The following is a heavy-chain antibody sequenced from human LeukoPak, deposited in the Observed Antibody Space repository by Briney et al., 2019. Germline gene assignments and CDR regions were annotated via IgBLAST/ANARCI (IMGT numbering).Heavy chain of an antibody. J-gene: IGHJ2*01. D-gene: IGHD3-10*01. CDR3: ARSYYYGSGIYYNPYWYFDL. V-gene: IGHV3-64*01. CDR1: GFTFSRHA. CDR2: ISGNGGST. Sequence: GGSLRLSCAASGFTFSRHAMHWVRQAPGKGLEYVSGISGNGGSTYYANSVKGRFTISRDNSKNTLYLQMGNLRAEDMAVYYCARSYYYGSGIYYNPYWYFDLWGRGTLVTVSS.